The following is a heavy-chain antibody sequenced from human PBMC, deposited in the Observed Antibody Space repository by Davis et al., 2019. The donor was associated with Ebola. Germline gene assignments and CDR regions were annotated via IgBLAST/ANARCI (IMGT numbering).Heavy chain of an antibody. Sequence: GESLKIPCAASGFTFSSYGMHWVRQAPGTGLGWVAGIWYDESNKYYADSVKGRFTISRDNSKNTLYLQMNSLRAEDTAVYYCARADSWGSGWYGGNYYYYYYGMDVWGQGTTVTVSS. CDR2: IWYDESNK. V-gene: IGHV3-33*01. J-gene: IGHJ6*02. CDR3: ARADSWGSGWYGGNYYYYYYGMDV. CDR1: GFTFSSYG. D-gene: IGHD6-19*01.